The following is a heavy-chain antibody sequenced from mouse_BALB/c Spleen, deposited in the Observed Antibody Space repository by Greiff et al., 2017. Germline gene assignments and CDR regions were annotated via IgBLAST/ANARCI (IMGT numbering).Heavy chain of an antibody. CDR3: ARQGGNYDYFDY. V-gene: IGHV5-9-3*01. CDR2: ISSGGSYT. J-gene: IGHJ2*01. CDR1: GFTFGGYA. Sequence: EVQVVESGGGLVKPGGSLKLPCEASGFTFGGYARSGVRQTPEKRLEWVATISSGGSYTYYPDSVKGRFTISRDNAKNTLYLQMSSLRSEDTAMYYCARQGGNYDYFDYWGQGTTLTVSS. D-gene: IGHD2-1*01.